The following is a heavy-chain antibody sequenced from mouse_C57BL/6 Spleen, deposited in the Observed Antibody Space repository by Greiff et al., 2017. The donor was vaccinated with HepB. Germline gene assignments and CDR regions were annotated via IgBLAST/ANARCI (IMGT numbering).Heavy chain of an antibody. V-gene: IGHV5-4*01. D-gene: IGHD1-1*01. CDR3: ARDYGSSCYALDY. J-gene: IGHJ4*01. CDR1: GFTFSSYA. Sequence: EVQLVESGGGLVKPGASLKLSCAASGFTFSSYAMSWVRQTPEKSLEWVATISDGGSYTYYPDKVKGRVTISRDNAKNNLYLQMSHLKSEDTAVYYCARDYGSSCYALDYWGQGTSVTVAS. CDR2: ISDGGSYT.